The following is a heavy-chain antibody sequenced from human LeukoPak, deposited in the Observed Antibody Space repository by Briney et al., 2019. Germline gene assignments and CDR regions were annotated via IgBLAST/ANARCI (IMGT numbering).Heavy chain of an antibody. D-gene: IGHD3-10*01. J-gene: IGHJ5*02. V-gene: IGHV4-59*12. CDR1: GDSFSYFY. Sequence: SETLSLTCTVSGDSFSYFYWSWIRQPPGKGLEWIGYIYNSGSTNYNPSLKSRVTISLDTSKNQFSLKLSSVTAADTAVYYCARLKYYYGSGSYPNWFDPWGQGTLVTVSS. CDR3: ARLKYYYGSGSYPNWFDP. CDR2: IYNSGST.